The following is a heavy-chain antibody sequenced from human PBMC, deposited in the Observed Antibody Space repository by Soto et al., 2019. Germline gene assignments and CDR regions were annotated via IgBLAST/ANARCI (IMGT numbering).Heavy chain of an antibody. Sequence: EVQLVEYGGGLVQPGGSLRLSCAASEFTFSVRSVHWVRQAPGKGLVWVSGIDKVGTDSTYADSVKGRFTSSRDNAKNMVYLQMKSLRVEDTDVYYCARGWFGQDVWGKGTTVNVSS. CDR2: IDKVGTDS. D-gene: IGHD3-10*01. CDR1: EFTFSVRS. J-gene: IGHJ6*03. CDR3: ARGWFGQDV. V-gene: IGHV3-74*01.